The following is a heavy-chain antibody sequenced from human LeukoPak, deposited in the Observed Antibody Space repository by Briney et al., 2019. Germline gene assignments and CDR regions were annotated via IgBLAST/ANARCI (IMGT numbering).Heavy chain of an antibody. CDR1: GYTFTGYY. CDR3: ARVASVYSSGWYGLGY. D-gene: IGHD6-19*01. V-gene: IGHV1-2*02. J-gene: IGHJ4*02. CDR2: INPNSGGT. Sequence: ASVKVSCKASGYTFTGYYMHWVRQAPGQGLEWMGWINPNSGGTNYAQKFQGRVTMTRDTSISTAYVELSRLRSDDTAVYYCARVASVYSSGWYGLGYWGQGTLVTVSS.